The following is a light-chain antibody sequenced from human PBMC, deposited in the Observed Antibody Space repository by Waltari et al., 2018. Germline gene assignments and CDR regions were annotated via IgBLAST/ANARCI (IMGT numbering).Light chain of an antibody. CDR3: QNYVRLPAT. Sequence: DIVLTQSPGTLSSSPGERATLACRASQSVGRSLPWYQQKPGQAPRLLIYDASRRATGIPDRFSGSGSGTDFSLTISRLEPEDFAVYYCQNYVRLPATFGQGTKVEI. J-gene: IGKJ1*01. V-gene: IGKV3-20*01. CDR1: QSVGRS. CDR2: DAS.